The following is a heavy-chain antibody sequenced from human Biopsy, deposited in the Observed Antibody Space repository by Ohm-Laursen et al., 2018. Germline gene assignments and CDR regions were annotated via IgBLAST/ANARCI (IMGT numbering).Heavy chain of an antibody. CDR3: ARGGFFAYSTFDY. CDR1: GFTFTSYW. CDR2: IKQDGREK. D-gene: IGHD4-11*01. J-gene: IGHJ4*02. V-gene: IGHV3-7*01. Sequence: SLRLSCSASGFTFTSYWMSWVRQVPGKGLEWVANIKQDGREKYYVDSVKGRFTISRDNSESTLYLQMNSLRAEDTAVYYCARGGFFAYSTFDYWGQGALVTVSS.